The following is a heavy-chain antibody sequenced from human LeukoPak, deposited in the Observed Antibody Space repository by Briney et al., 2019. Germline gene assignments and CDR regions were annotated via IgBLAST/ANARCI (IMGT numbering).Heavy chain of an antibody. CDR1: GFTFSSYG. CDR2: ISYDGSNK. CDR3: ATTGIAVTQPRFYFDY. V-gene: IGHV3-30*03. J-gene: IGHJ4*02. Sequence: PGRSLRLSCAASGFTFSSYGMHWVRQAPGKGLEWVAVISYDGSNKYYADSVKGRFTISRDNSKNTLYLQMNSLRAEDTAVYYCATTGIAVTQPRFYFDYWGQGTLVTVSS. D-gene: IGHD6-19*01.